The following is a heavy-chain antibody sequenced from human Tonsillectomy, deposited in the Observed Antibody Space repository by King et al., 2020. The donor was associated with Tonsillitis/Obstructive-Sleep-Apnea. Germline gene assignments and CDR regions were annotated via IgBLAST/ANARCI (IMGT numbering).Heavy chain of an antibody. V-gene: IGHV3-9*01. J-gene: IGHJ4*02. CDR3: AKDMGSWYTYFDY. Sequence: EKQLVQYGGGLVQPGRSMRLSCAASGFTFDDYAMHWVRHAPGKGLEWVSGISWNSGSIGYADSVKGRFTISRDNAKNSLYLQMNSLRAEDTALYYCAKDMGSWYTYFDYWGQGTLVTVSS. CDR2: ISWNSGSI. CDR1: GFTFDDYA. D-gene: IGHD6-13*01.